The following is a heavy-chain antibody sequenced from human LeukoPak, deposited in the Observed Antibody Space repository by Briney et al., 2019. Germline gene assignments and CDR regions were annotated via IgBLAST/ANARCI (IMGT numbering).Heavy chain of an antibody. D-gene: IGHD2-15*01. J-gene: IGHJ4*02. CDR1: VYTFTGYY. CDR3: ARGRGGGYFDS. Sequence: ASVKVFCRASVYTFTGYYMHWVRQAPGQGLEWMGWINSNNGGTNYAQNFQGRVIMTRDTSISTAYMELSRLRSDDTAAYTCARGRGGGYFDSWGQETLVTVSS. V-gene: IGHV1-2*02. CDR2: INSNNGGT.